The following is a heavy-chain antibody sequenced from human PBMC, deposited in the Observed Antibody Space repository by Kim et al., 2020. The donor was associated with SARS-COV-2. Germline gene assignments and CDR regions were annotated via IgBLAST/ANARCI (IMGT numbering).Heavy chain of an antibody. V-gene: IGHV3-48*04. J-gene: IGHJ5*02. CDR1: GFTFSSYT. CDR3: ARAISSVQWGRNWFDP. Sequence: GGSLRLSCAASGFTFSSYTMNWVRQAPGKGLEWVSYISSSGSTIYYADSVKGRFTISRDNAKNSLYLQMNSLRAEDTAVYYCARAISSVQWGRNWFDPWGQGTLVTVSS. CDR2: ISSSGSTI. D-gene: IGHD1-26*01.